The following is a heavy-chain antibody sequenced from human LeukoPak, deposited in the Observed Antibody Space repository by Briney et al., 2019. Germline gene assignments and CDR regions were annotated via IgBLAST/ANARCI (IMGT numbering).Heavy chain of an antibody. J-gene: IGHJ4*02. CDR3: ARVSDAVVGPGF. Sequence: ASVKVSCKASGYTFTGYYMHWVRQARGQGLEWMGWINPNSGGTNYAQKFQGRVTMTRDTSISTAYMELSRLRSDDTAVYYCARVSDAVVGPGFWGQGTLVTVSS. D-gene: IGHD2-2*01. CDR1: GYTFTGYY. V-gene: IGHV1-2*02. CDR2: INPNSGGT.